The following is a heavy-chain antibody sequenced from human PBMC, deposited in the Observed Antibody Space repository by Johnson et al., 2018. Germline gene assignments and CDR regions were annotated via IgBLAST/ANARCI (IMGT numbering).Heavy chain of an antibody. V-gene: IGHV1-8*01. D-gene: IGHD3-10*01. CDR1: GYTFTSYD. CDR2: MNPNSGNT. Sequence: QVQLVQAGAEVKKPGASVKVCCKASGYTFTSYDINWVRQATGQGLEWMGWMNPNSGNTGYAQKFQGRVTMTRNTSVRTAYRELSSLSSDDTAVYYCARADGDDAFDIWGQGTMVTVSS. J-gene: IGHJ3*02. CDR3: ARADGDDAFDI.